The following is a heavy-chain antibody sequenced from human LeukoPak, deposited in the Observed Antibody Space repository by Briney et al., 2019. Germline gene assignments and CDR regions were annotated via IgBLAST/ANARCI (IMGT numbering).Heavy chain of an antibody. CDR2: IYYSGST. V-gene: IGHV4-30-4*01. D-gene: IGHD3-10*01. CDR1: GGSISSGDYY. CDR3: ARDRPGGLLWFGPRGFDP. Sequence: PSETLSLTCTVSGGSISSGDYYWSWIRQPPGKGLEWIGYIYYSGSTYYNPSLKSRVTISVDTSKNQFSLKLSSVTAADTAVYYCARDRPGGLLWFGPRGFDPWGQGTLVTVSS. J-gene: IGHJ5*02.